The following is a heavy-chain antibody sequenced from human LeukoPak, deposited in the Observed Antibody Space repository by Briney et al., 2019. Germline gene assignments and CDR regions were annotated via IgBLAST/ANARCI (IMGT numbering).Heavy chain of an antibody. CDR1: GYTFTSYD. V-gene: IGHV1-8*01. CDR3: ARRQQLYYYYYYYYMDV. Sequence: ASVKVSCKASGYTFTSYDINWVRQATGQGLEWTGWMNPNSGNTGYAQKFQGRVTMTRNTSISTAYMELSSLRSEDTAVYYCARRQQLYYYYYYYYMDVWGKGTTVTVSS. D-gene: IGHD6-13*01. J-gene: IGHJ6*03. CDR2: MNPNSGNT.